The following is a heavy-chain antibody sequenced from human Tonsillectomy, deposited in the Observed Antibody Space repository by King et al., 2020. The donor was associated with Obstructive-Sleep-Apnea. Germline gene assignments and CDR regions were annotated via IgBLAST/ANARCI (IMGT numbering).Heavy chain of an antibody. CDR1: GFSLSNARMG. CDR2: IFSNDEK. V-gene: IGHV2-26*01. CDR3: ARGPNIAAAGEYYFDY. J-gene: IGHJ4*02. Sequence: TLKESGPVLVKPTETLTLTCTVSGFSLSNARMGVSWIRQPPGKALEWLAHIFSNDEKTYSTSLKSRLNISKDTSKSQVVLTLTNMDPVDTATYYCARGPNIAAAGEYYFDYWGQGTLVTVSS. D-gene: IGHD6-13*01.